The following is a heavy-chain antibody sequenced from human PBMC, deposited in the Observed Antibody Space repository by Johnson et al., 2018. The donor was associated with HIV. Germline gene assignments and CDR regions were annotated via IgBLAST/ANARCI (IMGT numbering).Heavy chain of an antibody. D-gene: IGHD6-13*01. V-gene: IGHV3-33*08. J-gene: IGHJ3*02. CDR3: ARDAGSIAAAQGAFDI. CDR1: GFTFSSYA. Sequence: QVQLVESGGGVVQPGRSLRLSCAASGFTFSSYAMHWVRQAPGKGLEWVAVIWYDGSKKHYADSVKGRFTISRDNSKNILYLQMNTLRAEDTAVYYCARDAGSIAAAQGAFDIWGQGTMVTVSS. CDR2: IWYDGSKK.